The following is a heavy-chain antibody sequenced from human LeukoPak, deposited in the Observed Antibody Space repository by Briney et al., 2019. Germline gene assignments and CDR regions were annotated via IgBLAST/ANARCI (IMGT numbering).Heavy chain of an antibody. CDR1: GFTFSSYE. CDR2: ISSIGTTT. D-gene: IGHD3-22*01. J-gene: IGHJ4*02. Sequence: PGGSLRLSCAASGFTFSSYEMNRVRQAPGKGLEWLSYISSIGTTTYYADPVKGRFTISRDNAKTSLYLQMNSLRAEDTAVYYCARMALSGVVIREFDQWGQGTLVTVSS. CDR3: ARMALSGVVIREFDQ. V-gene: IGHV3-48*03.